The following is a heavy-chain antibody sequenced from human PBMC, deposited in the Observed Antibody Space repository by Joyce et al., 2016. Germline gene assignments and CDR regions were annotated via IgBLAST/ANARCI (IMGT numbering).Heavy chain of an antibody. D-gene: IGHD6-19*01. CDR2: DDRGNGQT. Sequence: QVQLVQSGAEVKRPGASVKVSCEVSGYTLSELSIHWVRQAPGKGPEWMGRDDRGNGQTRGAQKFQGRVTMTGDTSTDTADMELSNLRSEDTAVYYCATDIRSSGWHLGFWGQGTLVTVSS. CDR3: ATDIRSSGWHLGF. CDR1: GYTLSELS. J-gene: IGHJ4*02. V-gene: IGHV1-24*01.